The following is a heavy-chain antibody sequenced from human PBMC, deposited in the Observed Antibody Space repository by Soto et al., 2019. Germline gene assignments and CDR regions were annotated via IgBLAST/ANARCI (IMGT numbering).Heavy chain of an antibody. J-gene: IGHJ6*02. D-gene: IGHD4-4*01. CDR1: GYTLTELS. CDR3: ATAKTPDDYNYYYYYGMDV. V-gene: IGHV1-24*01. CDR2: FDPEDGDT. Sequence: GASVKVSCKVSGYTLTELSMHWVRQAPGKGLEWMGGFDPEDGDTIYAQKFQGRVTMTEDTSTDTAYMELSSLRSEDTAVYYCATAKTPDDYNYYYYYGMDVWGQGTTVTVS.